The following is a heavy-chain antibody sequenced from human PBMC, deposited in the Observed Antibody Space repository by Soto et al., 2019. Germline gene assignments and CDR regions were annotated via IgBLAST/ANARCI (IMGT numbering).Heavy chain of an antibody. D-gene: IGHD6-13*01. V-gene: IGHV1-69*01. CDR1: GGTFSSYA. Sequence: QVQLVQSGAEVKKPGSSVKVSCKASGGTFSSYAISWVRQAPGQGLEWMGGIIPIFGTANYAQKFQGRVTITADESTSTAYMELSSLRSEDTAVYYCARDRGSDSSSWFGRGPNWFDPWSQGTLVTVSS. J-gene: IGHJ5*02. CDR2: IIPIFGTA. CDR3: ARDRGSDSSSWFGRGPNWFDP.